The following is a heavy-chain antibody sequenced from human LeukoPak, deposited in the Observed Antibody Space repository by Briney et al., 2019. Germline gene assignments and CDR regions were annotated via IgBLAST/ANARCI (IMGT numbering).Heavy chain of an antibody. D-gene: IGHD4/OR15-4a*01. CDR1: GFTFSSYW. V-gene: IGHV3-7*01. Sequence: GGSLRLSCAASGFTFSSYWMSWVRQAPGKGLEWVANIKQDGSEKYYVDSVKGRFTISRDNAKNSLYLQMNSLRAEDTAVYYCARSPPANEDQYYYYGMDVWGQGTTVTLSS. J-gene: IGHJ6*02. CDR2: IKQDGSEK. CDR3: ARSPPANEDQYYYYGMDV.